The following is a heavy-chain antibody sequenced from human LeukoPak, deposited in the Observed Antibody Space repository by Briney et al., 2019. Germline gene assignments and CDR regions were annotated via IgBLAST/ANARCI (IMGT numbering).Heavy chain of an antibody. CDR2: ISSSSSYI. Sequence: GGSLRLSCAASGFTLSSYSMNWVRQAPGKGLEWVSFISSSSSYIYYADSVKGRFTISRDNAKNSLYLQMNSLRAEDTAVYYCARDRGWGMDVWGKGTTVTISS. J-gene: IGHJ6*03. V-gene: IGHV3-21*01. D-gene: IGHD5-12*01. CDR3: ARDRGWGMDV. CDR1: GFTLSSYS.